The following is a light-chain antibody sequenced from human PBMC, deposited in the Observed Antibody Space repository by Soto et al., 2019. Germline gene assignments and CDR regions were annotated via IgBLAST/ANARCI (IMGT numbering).Light chain of an antibody. J-gene: IGKJ1*01. CDR3: QQYNNWPGT. CDR1: QSVTSN. CDR2: GAS. Sequence: EIVMLESPATLSVSPGKRATLFCRASQSVTSNLAWYQQKPGQAPRLLIYGASTRATGIPARFSGSGSGTEFTLSISSLQSEDFAVYYCQQYNNWPGTLGQGTKVDSK. V-gene: IGKV3-15*01.